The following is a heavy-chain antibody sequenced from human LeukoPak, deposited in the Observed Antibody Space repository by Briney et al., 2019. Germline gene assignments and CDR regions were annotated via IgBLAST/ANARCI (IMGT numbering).Heavy chain of an antibody. Sequence: SETLSLTCSVSGESIRNYYWSWIRQPAGRGLEWIGRIGSSGNTNYNPSLGSRVTVSIDVSKNQLSLKLYSVTAADTAVYYCTRGEFDCDSWGQGILVTVSS. D-gene: IGHD2/OR15-2a*01. CDR1: GESIRNYY. CDR2: IGSSGNT. CDR3: TRGEFDCDS. V-gene: IGHV4-4*07. J-gene: IGHJ4*02.